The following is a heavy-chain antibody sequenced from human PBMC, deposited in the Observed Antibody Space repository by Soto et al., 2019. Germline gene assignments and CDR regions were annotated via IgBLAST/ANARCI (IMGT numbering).Heavy chain of an antibody. CDR1: GYTFTSYG. D-gene: IGHD2-21*02. CDR3: ARDTHIVVVTAIYYYYGMDV. J-gene: IGHJ6*02. CDR2: ISAYNGNT. V-gene: IGHV1-18*01. Sequence: GASVKVSCKASGYTFTSYGISWVRQAPGQGLEWMGWISAYNGNTNYAQKLQGRVTMTTDTSTSTAYMELRSLRSDDTAVYYCARDTHIVVVTAIYYYYGMDVWGQGTTVTVS.